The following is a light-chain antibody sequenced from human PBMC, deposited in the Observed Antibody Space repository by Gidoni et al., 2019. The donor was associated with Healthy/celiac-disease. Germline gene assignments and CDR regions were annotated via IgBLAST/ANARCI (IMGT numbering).Light chain of an antibody. CDR1: QCIRND. CDR3: LQDYNYPLT. Sequence: AIQLPQSPSSLSAAVGDRVTITCRASQCIRNDLDWYQQKPGKAPKLLIYAGSSLQSGFPSRFSGSGSGTDFTLTISSLQPEDFATYYCLQDYNYPLTFGGGTKVEIK. V-gene: IGKV1-6*01. J-gene: IGKJ4*01. CDR2: AGS.